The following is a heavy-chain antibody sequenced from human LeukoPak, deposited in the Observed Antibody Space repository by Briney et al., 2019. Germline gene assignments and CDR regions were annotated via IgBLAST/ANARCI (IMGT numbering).Heavy chain of an antibody. CDR2: ISSSSSYI. D-gene: IGHD2-15*01. CDR1: GFTFSSYS. Sequence: GGSLRLSCAASGFTFSSYSMNWVRQAPGKGLEWVSSISSSSSYIYCADSVKGRFTISRDNAKNSLYLQMNSLRAEDTAVYYCARRSAGGSGLWGQGTLVTVSS. J-gene: IGHJ4*02. CDR3: ARRSAGGSGL. V-gene: IGHV3-21*01.